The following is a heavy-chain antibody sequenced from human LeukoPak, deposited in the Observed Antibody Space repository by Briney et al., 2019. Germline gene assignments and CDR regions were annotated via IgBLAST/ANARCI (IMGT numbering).Heavy chain of an antibody. V-gene: IGHV4-34*01. Sequence: PSETLSLTCAVYGGSFSGYYWSWIRRPPGKGLEWIGEINHSGSTNYNPSLKSRVTISVDTSKNQFSLKLSSVTAADTAVYYCARGRSYVRYSSGWYGDDYWGQGTLVTVSS. D-gene: IGHD6-19*01. CDR1: GGSFSGYY. CDR3: ARGRSYVRYSSGWYGDDY. CDR2: INHSGST. J-gene: IGHJ4*02.